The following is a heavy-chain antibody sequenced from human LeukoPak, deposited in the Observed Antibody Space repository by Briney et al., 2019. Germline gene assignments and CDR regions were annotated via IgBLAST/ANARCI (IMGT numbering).Heavy chain of an antibody. J-gene: IGHJ5*02. Sequence: GASVKVSCKASGYTFTGYYMHWVRQAPGQGLEWMGWINPNSGGTNYAQQFQGRVTMTRDTSISTAYMELSRLRSDDTAVYYCARQPSSSPRWLDPWGQGTLVTVSS. D-gene: IGHD2-2*01. CDR3: ARQPSSSPRWLDP. CDR1: GYTFTGYY. V-gene: IGHV1-2*02. CDR2: INPNSGGT.